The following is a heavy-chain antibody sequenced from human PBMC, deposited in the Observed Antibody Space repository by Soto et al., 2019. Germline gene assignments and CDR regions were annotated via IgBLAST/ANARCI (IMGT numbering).Heavy chain of an antibody. CDR3: ARGLDTTMATRFDF. D-gene: IGHD5-18*01. J-gene: IGHJ4*02. V-gene: IGHV4-34*01. CDR2: INHSGST. CDR1: GGSFKGYS. Sequence: SETLSLTCAVYGGSFKGYSWTWIRQPPGKGLEWIGEINHSGSTRYNPSLKRRVTISIDTSKNQFSLKLTSMTAADTAVYFCARGLDTTMATRFDFWGQGNLVTVSS.